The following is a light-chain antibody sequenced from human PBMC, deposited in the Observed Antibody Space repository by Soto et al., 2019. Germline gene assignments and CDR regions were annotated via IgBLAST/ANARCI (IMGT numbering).Light chain of an antibody. CDR3: QQYNNWPPWT. J-gene: IGKJ1*01. CDR2: GAS. Sequence: EIVMTQSPGTVSLSPGERATLSCSASQSVSSNLAWYQQKPGQAPRLLIYGASTRATGIPARFSGSGSGTEFTLTISSLQSEDFAVYYCQQYNNWPPWTFGQGTKVDIK. CDR1: QSVSSN. V-gene: IGKV3-15*01.